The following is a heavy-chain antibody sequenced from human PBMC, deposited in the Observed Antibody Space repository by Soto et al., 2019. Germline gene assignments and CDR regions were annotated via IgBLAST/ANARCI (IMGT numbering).Heavy chain of an antibody. CDR2: IYYSGST. CDR3: ARSFGVVAAGPFDY. D-gene: IGHD6-13*01. CDR1: GGSISSGGYY. Sequence: QVQLQESGPGLVKPSQTLSLTCTVSGGSISSGGYYWSWIRQHPGKGLEWIGYIYYSGSTYYNPSLKSRGTISEDTSKNRFSLKLSYVTAADTAVYYCARSFGVVAAGPFDYWCQGTLVTVTS. J-gene: IGHJ4*02. V-gene: IGHV4-31*03.